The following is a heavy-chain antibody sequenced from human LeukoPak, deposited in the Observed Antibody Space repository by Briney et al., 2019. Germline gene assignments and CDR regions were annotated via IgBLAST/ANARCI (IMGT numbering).Heavy chain of an antibody. Sequence: PGGSLRLSCAASGFTFSSDATSWVRQAPGKGLEWVSGISGSGGSTYHADSVKGRFTISRDNSKNTLYLQMNSLRAEDTAVYYCAKLGSFSFQYWGQGTLVTVSS. D-gene: IGHD3-10*01. CDR2: ISGSGGST. CDR1: GFTFSSDA. V-gene: IGHV3-23*01. J-gene: IGHJ1*01. CDR3: AKLGSFSFQY.